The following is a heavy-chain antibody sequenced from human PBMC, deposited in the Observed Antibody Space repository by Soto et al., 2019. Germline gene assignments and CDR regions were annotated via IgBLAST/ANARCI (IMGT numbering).Heavy chain of an antibody. CDR2: ISGSGATT. D-gene: IGHD6-13*01. J-gene: IGHJ4*02. CDR3: AKSFSSNWYDYFDY. CDR1: GITFIADA. V-gene: IGHV3-23*01. Sequence: PVGSLRLSCAASGITFIADAMSWVRQAPGKGLEWVSAISGSGATTYYADSVKGRFTISRDKSKNTLYLQMNSLRAEDTALYYCAKSFSSNWYDYFDYWGQGSLVTVS.